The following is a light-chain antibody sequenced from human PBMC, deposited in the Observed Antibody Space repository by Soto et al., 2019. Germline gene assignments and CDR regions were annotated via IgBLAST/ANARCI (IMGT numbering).Light chain of an antibody. CDR3: QQYNSYSWT. J-gene: IGKJ1*01. CDR2: KAS. CDR1: QSISSW. V-gene: IGKV1-5*03. Sequence: DIQFTQSPSTLSASVGDRVTITCRASQSISSWLAWYQQKPGKAPKLLIYKASSLESGVPSRFSGSGSGTEFTLTISSLQPDDFATYYCQQYNSYSWTFGQGTKVDIK.